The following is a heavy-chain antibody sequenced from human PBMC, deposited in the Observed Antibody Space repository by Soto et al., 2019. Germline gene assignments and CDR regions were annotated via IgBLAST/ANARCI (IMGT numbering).Heavy chain of an antibody. V-gene: IGHV1-58*01. J-gene: IGHJ4*02. D-gene: IGHD3-3*01. CDR1: GFTLTSAD. CDR3: AADWSNRPFDF. CDR2: IVGGSGST. Sequence: QMQLMQSGPEVKKPGTSVKVSCKASGFTLTSADVQWVRQTRGQRLEWIGWIVGGSGSTNYAQQFQGRLAITRDMSTSTVYMELSSLRSEDTAVYYGAADWSNRPFDFWGQGTLVTVSS.